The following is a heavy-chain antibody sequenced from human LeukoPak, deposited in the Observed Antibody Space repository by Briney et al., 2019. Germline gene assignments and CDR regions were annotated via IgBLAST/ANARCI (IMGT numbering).Heavy chain of an antibody. D-gene: IGHD5-18*01. CDR3: ARAHVDTAMVTDFDY. Sequence: SVKVSCKASGGTFSSYAISWVRQAPGQGLEWMGGIIPTFGTANYAQKFQGRVTITADESTSTAYMELSSLRSEDTAVYYCARAHVDTAMVTDFDYWGQGTLVTVSS. CDR2: IIPTFGTA. V-gene: IGHV1-69*13. J-gene: IGHJ4*02. CDR1: GGTFSSYA.